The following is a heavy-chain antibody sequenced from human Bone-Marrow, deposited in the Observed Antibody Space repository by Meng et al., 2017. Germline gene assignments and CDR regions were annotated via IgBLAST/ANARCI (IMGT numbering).Heavy chain of an antibody. D-gene: IGHD6-19*01. CDR2: IKQDGSDK. CDR3: ARLESGWYGD. J-gene: IGHJ4*02. V-gene: IGHV3-7*01. CDR1: GFTFSSYF. Sequence: GESLKISCAASGFTFSSYFMSWVRQAPGKGLEWVANIKQDGSDKYYAASVKGRFTIFRDNAKNSLYLQMNSLRAEDTALYYCARLESGWYGDWGQGTLVTVSS.